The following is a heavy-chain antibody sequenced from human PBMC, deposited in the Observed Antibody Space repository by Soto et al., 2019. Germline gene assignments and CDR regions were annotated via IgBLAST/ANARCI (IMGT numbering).Heavy chain of an antibody. J-gene: IGHJ3*02. V-gene: IGHV4-59*08. Sequence: SETLSLTCTVSGGSISSYYWSWIRQPPGKGLEWIGYIYYSGSTNYNPSLKSRVTISVDTSKNQFSLKLSSVTAADTAVYYCARHESYDILTGHDAFDIWGQGTMVTVSS. D-gene: IGHD3-9*01. CDR1: GGSISSYY. CDR3: ARHESYDILTGHDAFDI. CDR2: IYYSGST.